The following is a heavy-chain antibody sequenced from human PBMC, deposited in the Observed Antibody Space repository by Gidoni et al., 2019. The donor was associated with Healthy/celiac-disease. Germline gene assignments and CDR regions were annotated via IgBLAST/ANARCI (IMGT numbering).Heavy chain of an antibody. D-gene: IGHD3-3*01. J-gene: IGHJ3*02. CDR2: ISGSGGST. CDR3: AKDSNYGYDFWSGYYQNAFDI. V-gene: IGHV3-23*01. Sequence: EVQLLESGGGLVQPGGSLRLSCAASGFTFSSYAMSWVRQAPGKGLEGVSAISGSGGSTYYADSVKGRFTISRDNSKNTLYLQMNSLRAEDTAVYYCAKDSNYGYDFWSGYYQNAFDIWGQGTMVTVSS. CDR1: GFTFSSYA.